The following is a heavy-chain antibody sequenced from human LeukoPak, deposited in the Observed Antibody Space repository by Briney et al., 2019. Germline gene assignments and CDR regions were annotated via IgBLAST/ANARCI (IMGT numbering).Heavy chain of an antibody. V-gene: IGHV4-61*01. CDR2: IYYSGST. CDR1: GGSVSRGSHY. Sequence: SQTLSLTCTVSGGSVSRGSHYWSWIRQPPGKGLEWIGYIYYSGSTNYNPSLKSRVTISVDTSKNQFSLKLSSVTAADTAVYYCARSWPNLYVSAAYFDYWGQGTLVTVSS. J-gene: IGHJ4*02. CDR3: ARSWPNLYVSAAYFDY. D-gene: IGHD3-16*01.